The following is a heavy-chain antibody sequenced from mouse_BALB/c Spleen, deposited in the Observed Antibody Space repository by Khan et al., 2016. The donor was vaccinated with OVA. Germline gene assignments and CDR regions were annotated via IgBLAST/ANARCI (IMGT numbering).Heavy chain of an antibody. J-gene: IGHJ2*01. CDR2: IYPGTDNT. Sequence: VQLQQSGAELVRPGTSVKLSCKTSGYIFTSYWIHWVKQRSGQGLEWIARIYPGTDNTYYNEKFKDKATLTADKSSSTAYLQLSSLKSEDSAVFCSAREEALFSFDYWGQGTTLTVSS. V-gene: IGHV1S132*01. CDR3: AREEALFSFDY. D-gene: IGHD3-2*02. CDR1: GYIFTSYW.